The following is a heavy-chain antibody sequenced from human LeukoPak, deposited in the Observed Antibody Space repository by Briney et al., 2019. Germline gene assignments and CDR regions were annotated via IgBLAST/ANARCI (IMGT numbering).Heavy chain of an antibody. CDR2: IYHSGST. J-gene: IGHJ4*02. Sequence: SETLSLTCAVSGGSISSGGYSWSWIRQPPGKGLEWIGYIYHSGSTYYNPSLKSRVTRPVDRSKNQFSLKLSSVTAADTAVYYCARQSGYSNGFDYRGQGTLVTVSS. D-gene: IGHD5-18*01. V-gene: IGHV4-30-2*01. CDR3: ARQSGYSNGFDY. CDR1: GGSISSGGYS.